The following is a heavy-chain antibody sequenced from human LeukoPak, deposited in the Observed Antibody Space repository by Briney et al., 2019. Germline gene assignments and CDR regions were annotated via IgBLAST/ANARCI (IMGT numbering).Heavy chain of an antibody. J-gene: IGHJ4*02. D-gene: IGHD6-19*01. CDR2: ISGSGGST. V-gene: IGHV3-23*01. CDR3: ATTVAGTRWALGY. CDR1: GFTFSSYA. Sequence: GGSLRLSCAASGFTFSSYAMSWVRQAPGKGLEWVSAISGSGGSTYYADSVKGRFTISRDNCKNTLYLQMNSLRAGDTAVYYCATTVAGTRWALGYWGQGTLVTVSS.